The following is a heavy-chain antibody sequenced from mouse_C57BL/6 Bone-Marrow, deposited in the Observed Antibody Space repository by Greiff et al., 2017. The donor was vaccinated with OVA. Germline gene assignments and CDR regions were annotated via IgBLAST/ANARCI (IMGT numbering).Heavy chain of an antibody. CDR2: IYPGSGNT. CDR1: GYSFTSYY. Sequence: VQVVESGPELVKPGASVKISCKASGYSFTSYYIHWVKQRPGQGLEWIGWIYPGSGNTKYNEKFKGKATLTADTSSSTAYMQLSSLTSEDSAVYYCARRHYGSSYGLAYWGQGTLVTVSA. V-gene: IGHV1-66*01. J-gene: IGHJ3*01. CDR3: ARRHYGSSYGLAY. D-gene: IGHD1-1*01.